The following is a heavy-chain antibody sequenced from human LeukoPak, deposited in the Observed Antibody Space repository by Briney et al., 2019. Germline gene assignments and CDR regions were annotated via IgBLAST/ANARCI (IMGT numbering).Heavy chain of an antibody. D-gene: IGHD4-17*01. Sequence: GGSLRLSCAASGFTFSNYGMHWVRQAPGKGLEWVAVIWYDGSNKYYSDSVRGRFTISRDNSKNTLYLQMNSLRAEDTAVYYCARGYDYGDYGVVEWGQGTLSPSPQ. CDR1: GFTFSNYG. J-gene: IGHJ4*02. CDR2: IWYDGSNK. V-gene: IGHV3-33*01. CDR3: ARGYDYGDYGVVE.